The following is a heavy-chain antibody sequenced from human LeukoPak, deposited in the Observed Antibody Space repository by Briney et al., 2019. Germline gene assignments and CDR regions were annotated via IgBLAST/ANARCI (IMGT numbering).Heavy chain of an antibody. V-gene: IGHV4-59*01. CDR2: IYYSGST. Sequence: SETLSLTCTVSGGSISRCYWSWIRQPPGKGLEWIGYIYYSGSTNYNPSLKSRVTISVDTSKNQFSLKLSSVTAADTAVYYCARSLQMSTTGFDYWGQGTLVTVSS. J-gene: IGHJ4*02. CDR3: ARSLQMSTTGFDY. D-gene: IGHD5-24*01. CDR1: GGSISRCY.